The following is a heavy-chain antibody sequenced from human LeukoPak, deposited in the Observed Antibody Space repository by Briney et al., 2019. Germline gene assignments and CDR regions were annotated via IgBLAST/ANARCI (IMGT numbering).Heavy chain of an antibody. J-gene: IGHJ4*02. D-gene: IGHD2-8*01. V-gene: IGHV3-48*03. CDR2: ISSSGSTI. CDR1: GFTFSSYE. CDR3: ARDLNDYFNS. Sequence: GGSLRLSCAASGFTFSSYEMNWVRQAPGKGLEWVSYISSSGSTIDYADSVKGRFTISRDNAKNSLYLQMNSLRAEDTAVCYCARDLNDYFNSWGQGTLVTVSS.